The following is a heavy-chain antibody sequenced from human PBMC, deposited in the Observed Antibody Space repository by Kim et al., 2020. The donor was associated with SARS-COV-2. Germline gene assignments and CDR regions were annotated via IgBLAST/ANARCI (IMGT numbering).Heavy chain of an antibody. Sequence: PSLKSRVTISVDTSKNQFSLKLSSVTAVDTAVYYCARFEGDIVVVPAAPWGQGTLVTVSS. V-gene: IGHV4-39*01. J-gene: IGHJ5*02. CDR3: ARFEGDIVVVPAAP. D-gene: IGHD2-2*01.